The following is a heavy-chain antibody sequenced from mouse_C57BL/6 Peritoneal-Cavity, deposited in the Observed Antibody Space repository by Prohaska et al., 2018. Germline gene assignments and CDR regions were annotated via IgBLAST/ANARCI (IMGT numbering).Heavy chain of an antibody. V-gene: IGHV1-4*01. Sequence: MSCKASGYTFTSYTMHWVKQRPGQGLEWIGYINPSSGDTKYNQKFKDKATLTADKYSSIAYMQLSSLTSEDSGVYYCERSDITTVVADYWGQGTTLTVSS. D-gene: IGHD1-1*01. CDR2: INPSSGDT. CDR1: GYTFTSYT. CDR3: ERSDITTVVADY. J-gene: IGHJ2*01.